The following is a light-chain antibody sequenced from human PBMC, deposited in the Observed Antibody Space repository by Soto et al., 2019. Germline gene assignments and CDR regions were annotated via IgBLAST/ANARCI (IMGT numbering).Light chain of an antibody. CDR3: AAWDDSLNGVL. CDR1: SGGIASNY. V-gene: IGLV6-57*04. CDR2: EHN. Sequence: NFMLTQPHSVSESPGETVTISCTRTSGGIASNYVQWYQQRPGSAPTIVIYEHNQRPSGVPDRFSGSKSGTSASLAISGLQSEDETDYYCAAWDDSLNGVLFGGGTKLTVL. J-gene: IGLJ2*01.